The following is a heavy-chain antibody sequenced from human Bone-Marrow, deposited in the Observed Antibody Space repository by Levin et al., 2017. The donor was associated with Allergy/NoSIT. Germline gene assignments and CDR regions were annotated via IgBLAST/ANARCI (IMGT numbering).Heavy chain of an antibody. CDR2: IWYDGSNK. V-gene: IGHV3-33*01. Sequence: GESLKISCAASGFTFSSYGMHWVRQAPGKGLEWVAVIWYDGSNKYYADSVKGRFTISRENSKNTLYLQMNSLRAEDTAVYYCARDNDYYGSGKTPDYWGQGTLVTVSS. D-gene: IGHD3-10*01. CDR3: ARDNDYYGSGKTPDY. J-gene: IGHJ4*02. CDR1: GFTFSSYG.